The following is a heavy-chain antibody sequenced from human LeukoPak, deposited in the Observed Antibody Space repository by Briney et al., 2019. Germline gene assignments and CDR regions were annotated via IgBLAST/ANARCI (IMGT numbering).Heavy chain of an antibody. CDR2: ISHDSTTI. J-gene: IGHJ4*02. CDR1: GFTFRIYG. V-gene: IGHV3-48*04. D-gene: IGHD5-24*01. CDR3: ARATRNGYDY. Sequence: AGSLRLSCAASGFTFRIYGMNWVRQAPGKGPEWVSYISHDSTTIYYADSVRGRFTMSRDNARNSLFLQMNSLRPEDTAMYYCARATRNGYDYWGPGTLVTVSS.